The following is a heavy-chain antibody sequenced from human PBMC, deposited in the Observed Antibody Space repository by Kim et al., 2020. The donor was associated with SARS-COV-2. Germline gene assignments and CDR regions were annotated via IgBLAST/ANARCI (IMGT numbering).Heavy chain of an antibody. CDR1: GFTFSSYS. CDR2: ISSSSSTI. CDR3: ARDRPPTGYYYGSGWFDP. Sequence: GGSLRLSCAASGFTFSSYSMNWVRQAPGKGLEWVSYISSSSSTIYYADSVKGRFTISRDNAKNSLYLQMNSLRDEDTAVYYCARDRPPTGYYYGSGWFDPWGQGTLVTVSS. D-gene: IGHD3-10*01. V-gene: IGHV3-48*02. J-gene: IGHJ5*02.